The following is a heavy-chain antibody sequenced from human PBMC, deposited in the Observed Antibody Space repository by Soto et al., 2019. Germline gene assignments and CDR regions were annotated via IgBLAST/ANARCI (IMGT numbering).Heavy chain of an antibody. CDR2: IFYAGNT. Sequence: QLQLQESGPGLVKPSETLSLTCNVSGGSISSSRSYWAWFRQPPGKELEWLANIFYAGNTYYNPSLKSRVTVSVDTSKNQFSLKLDSVTAADTAVYYCARQAAAPGIDLWFDPWGQGTLVTVSS. CDR1: GGSISSSRSY. CDR3: ARQAAAPGIDLWFDP. V-gene: IGHV4-39*01. J-gene: IGHJ5*02. D-gene: IGHD6-13*01.